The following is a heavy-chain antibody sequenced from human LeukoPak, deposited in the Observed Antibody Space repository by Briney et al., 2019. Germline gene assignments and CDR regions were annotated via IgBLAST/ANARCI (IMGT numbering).Heavy chain of an antibody. Sequence: SETLSLTCTVSGGSISSYYWSWIRQPPGKGLEWIGYIYYSGSTNYNPSLKSRVTISVDTSKNQFSLKLSSVTAADTAVYYCAREKGHWLVPAGYYYYMDVWGKGTTVTVSS. V-gene: IGHV4-59*01. J-gene: IGHJ6*03. D-gene: IGHD6-19*01. CDR1: GGSISSYY. CDR3: AREKGHWLVPAGYYYYMDV. CDR2: IYYSGST.